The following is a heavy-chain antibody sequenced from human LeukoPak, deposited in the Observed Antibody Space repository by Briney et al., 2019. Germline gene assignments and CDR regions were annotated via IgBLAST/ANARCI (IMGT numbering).Heavy chain of an antibody. Sequence: ASVKVSCKASGGTFSSYAISWVRQAPGQGLEWMGGIIPIFGTANYAQKFQGRVTITTDESTSTAYMELSSLRSEDTAVYYCVEGSGSLDYFGYWGQGTLVTVSS. J-gene: IGHJ4*02. CDR1: GGTFSSYA. D-gene: IGHD1-26*01. V-gene: IGHV1-69*05. CDR3: VEGSGSLDYFGY. CDR2: IIPIFGTA.